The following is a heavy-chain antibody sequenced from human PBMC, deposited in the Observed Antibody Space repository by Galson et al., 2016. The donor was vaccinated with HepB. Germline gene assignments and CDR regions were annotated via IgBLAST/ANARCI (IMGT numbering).Heavy chain of an antibody. CDR2: VYYSGAT. V-gene: IGHV4-39*01. Sequence: SETLSLTCTVSGDSISDTNPYWGWIRQPPGKRLEWIGSVYYSGATYYNPSLKSRVIMSLDTSRNQFSLELTSVTAADTAVYYCVRPRNLAFDYWGQGPLVTVSS. CDR1: GDSISDTNPY. CDR3: VRPRNLAFDY. J-gene: IGHJ4*02. D-gene: IGHD1-14*01.